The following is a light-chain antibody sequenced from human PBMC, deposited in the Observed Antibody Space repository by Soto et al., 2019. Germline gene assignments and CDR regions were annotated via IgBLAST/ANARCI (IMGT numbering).Light chain of an antibody. J-gene: IGLJ3*02. CDR3: ASWDDSLSGGV. CDR1: NSNIGTYT. Sequence: QSALTQPASVSGTPGQRVIISCSGSNSNIGTYTVNWYQQLPGTAPKLLIYTDYQRPSGVPDRFSGSRSGTSASLAISGLQSEDEADYYCASWDDSLSGGVFGGGTQLTVL. CDR2: TDY. V-gene: IGLV1-44*01.